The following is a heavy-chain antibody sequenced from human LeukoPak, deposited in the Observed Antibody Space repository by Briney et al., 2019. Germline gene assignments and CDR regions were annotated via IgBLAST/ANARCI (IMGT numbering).Heavy chain of an antibody. CDR3: ARDPSGSYPWYYGMDV. D-gene: IGHD1-26*01. CDR2: MSSSGGTI. Sequence: GGSLRLSCAASGFTFSSYEMTWVRQAPGKGLEWVSYMSSSGGTIYYADSVKGRFTISRDNAKNSLYLQMNSLRAEDTAVYYCARDPSGSYPWYYGMDVWGQGTTVTVS. V-gene: IGHV3-48*03. J-gene: IGHJ6*02. CDR1: GFTFSSYE.